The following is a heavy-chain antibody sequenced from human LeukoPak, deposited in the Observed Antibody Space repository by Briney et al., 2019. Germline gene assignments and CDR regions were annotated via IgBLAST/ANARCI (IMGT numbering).Heavy chain of an antibody. V-gene: IGHV3-23*01. Sequence: PGGSLRLSCAASGFTFSSYAMSWVRQALGKGLEWVSAISGSGGSTYYADSVKGRFTISRDNSKNTLYLQMNSLRAEDTAVYYCATPGPDSSGYPWDPFDYWGQGTLVTVSS. CDR3: ATPGPDSSGYPWDPFDY. J-gene: IGHJ4*02. CDR1: GFTFSSYA. D-gene: IGHD3-22*01. CDR2: ISGSGGST.